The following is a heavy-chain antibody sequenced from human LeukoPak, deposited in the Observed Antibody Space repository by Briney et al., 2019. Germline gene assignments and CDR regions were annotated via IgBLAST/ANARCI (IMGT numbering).Heavy chain of an antibody. CDR3: ARANTAEDYYYYGMDV. CDR1: GGSISSYY. CDR2: IYTSGST. Sequence: SETLSLTCTVSGGSISSYYWSWIRQPAGKGLEWIGRIYTSGSTNYNPSLKSRVTMSVDTSKNQFSLKLSSVTAADTAVYYCARANTAEDYYYYGMDVWGQGTKVTVSS. V-gene: IGHV4-4*07. J-gene: IGHJ6*02.